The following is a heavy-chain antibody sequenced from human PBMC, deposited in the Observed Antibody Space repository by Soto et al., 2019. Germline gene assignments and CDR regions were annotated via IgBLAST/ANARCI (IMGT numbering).Heavy chain of an antibody. Sequence: ASVKVSCKASGYTFTSYYMHWVRQAPGQGLEWTGIINPSGGSTSYAQKFQGRVTMTRDASTSTVYMELSSLRSEDTAVYYCARAGRAAYCSGGSCYSDHWGQGTLVTVSS. J-gene: IGHJ4*02. V-gene: IGHV1-46*01. D-gene: IGHD2-15*01. CDR2: INPSGGST. CDR1: GYTFTSYY. CDR3: ARAGRAAYCSGGSCYSDH.